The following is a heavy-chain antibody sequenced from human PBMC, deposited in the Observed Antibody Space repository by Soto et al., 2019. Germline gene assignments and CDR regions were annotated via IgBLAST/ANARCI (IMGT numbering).Heavy chain of an antibody. V-gene: IGHV3-23*01. CDR1: GFTFSGFA. J-gene: IGHJ4*03. D-gene: IGHD6-6*01. CDR3: AKMGGGILPKLFHV. Sequence: PWGSLRLSCAASGFTFSGFANSWVRKAPGQGLEWDSTFTTAGRNTFNADSGRGRSTTSKANTKRTLLLLVNVLRVDTTVVYYWAKMGGGILPKLFHVWGHGTLVTVSS. CDR2: FTTAGRNT.